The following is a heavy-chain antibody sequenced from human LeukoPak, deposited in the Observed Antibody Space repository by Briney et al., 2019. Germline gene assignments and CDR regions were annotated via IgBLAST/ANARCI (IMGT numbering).Heavy chain of an antibody. CDR3: ARDGGSSTMEPTGGYYYYGMDV. Sequence: GGSLRLSCAASGFTVSRNYMSRVRQAPGKGLEWVSLTYSDGSTSYTDSVKGRFTISRDNSKNTLSLQLNSLRAEDTAVYYCARDGGSSTMEPTGGYYYYGMDVWGQGTTVTVSS. D-gene: IGHD1-1*01. CDR1: GFTVSRNY. CDR2: TYSDGST. V-gene: IGHV3-53*01. J-gene: IGHJ6*02.